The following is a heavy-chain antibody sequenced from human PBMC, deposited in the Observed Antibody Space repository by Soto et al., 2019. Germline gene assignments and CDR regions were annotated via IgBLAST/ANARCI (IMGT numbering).Heavy chain of an antibody. J-gene: IGHJ5*02. V-gene: IGHV4-39*01. CDR2: IYYSGST. CDR3: ERLLNWFAH. CDR1: YGSISSSSYY. Sequence: SELLSVTCTVAYGSISSSSYYCRWIRQPPGKGLEFIGSIYYSGSTYYNPSLKSRVTISVDTSKNQFSLKLSSVTAVVTAVYYGERLLNWFAHGGEGPLVTFS.